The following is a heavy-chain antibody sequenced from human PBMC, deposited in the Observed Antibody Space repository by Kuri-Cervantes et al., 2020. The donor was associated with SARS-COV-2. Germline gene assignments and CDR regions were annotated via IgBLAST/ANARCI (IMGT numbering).Heavy chain of an antibody. D-gene: IGHD2-2*02. CDR1: GFTFSSYW. J-gene: IGHJ3*02. V-gene: IGHV3-7*01. CDR3: ARDAGSNLPAAIALLSAFDI. Sequence: GESLKISCAASGFTFSSYWMSWVRQAPGKGLEWVANIKQDGSEKYYVDSVKGRFTISRDNAKNSLYLQMNSLRAEDTAVYYCARDAGSNLPAAIALLSAFDIWGQGTMVTVSS. CDR2: IKQDGSEK.